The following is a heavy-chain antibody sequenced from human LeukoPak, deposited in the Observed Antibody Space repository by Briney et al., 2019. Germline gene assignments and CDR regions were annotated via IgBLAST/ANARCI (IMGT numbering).Heavy chain of an antibody. V-gene: IGHV1-69*06. CDR3: AIGSGLDTPLLYMDV. Sequence: SVKVSCKASGGTFSSYAISWVRQAPGQGLEWMGGIIPIFGTANYAQKFRGRVTITADKSTRTAYMELSSLRSEDMAVYYCAIGSGLDTPLLYMDVWGKGTTVTISS. D-gene: IGHD6-19*01. J-gene: IGHJ6*03. CDR2: IIPIFGTA. CDR1: GGTFSSYA.